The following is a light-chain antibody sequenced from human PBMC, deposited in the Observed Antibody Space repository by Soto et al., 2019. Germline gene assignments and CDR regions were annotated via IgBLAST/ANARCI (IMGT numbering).Light chain of an antibody. Sequence: DIQMTQSPSTLSGSVGDRVTITCRASQSIISYLNWYQQKPGKAPKLLIYTASTLQSGVPSRFSGSGSGTDFTLTISSLQPEDFATYYCQQSYNTPGTFGQGTKVDI. CDR3: QQSYNTPGT. J-gene: IGKJ1*01. CDR2: TAS. CDR1: QSIISY. V-gene: IGKV1-39*01.